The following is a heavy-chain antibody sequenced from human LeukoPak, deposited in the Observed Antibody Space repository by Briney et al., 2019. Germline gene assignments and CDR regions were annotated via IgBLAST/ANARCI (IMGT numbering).Heavy chain of an antibody. J-gene: IGHJ4*02. CDR3: ASDYGDYRRPYF. V-gene: IGHV3-30-3*01. CDR2: ISYDGSNK. CDR1: GFTLSSYA. Sequence: PGRSLRLSCAASGFTLSSYATHWVRQAPGKGLEWVAVISYDGSNKYYADSVKGRFTISRDNSKNTLYLQMNSLRAEDTAVYYCASDYGDYRRPYFWGQGTLVTVSS. D-gene: IGHD4-17*01.